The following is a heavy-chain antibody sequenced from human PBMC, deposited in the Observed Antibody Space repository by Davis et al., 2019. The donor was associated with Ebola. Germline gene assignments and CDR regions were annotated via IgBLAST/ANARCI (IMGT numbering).Heavy chain of an antibody. CDR1: GYTFTSYA. CDR2: IIPIFGTA. Sequence: AASVKVSCKASGYTFTSYAMNWVRQAPGQGLEWMGGIIPIFGTANYAQKFQGRVTITADESTSTAYMELSSLRSEDTAVYYCAREAGYCSSTSCYDFDYWGQGTLVTVSS. CDR3: AREAGYCSSTSCYDFDY. D-gene: IGHD2-2*01. J-gene: IGHJ4*02. V-gene: IGHV1-69*13.